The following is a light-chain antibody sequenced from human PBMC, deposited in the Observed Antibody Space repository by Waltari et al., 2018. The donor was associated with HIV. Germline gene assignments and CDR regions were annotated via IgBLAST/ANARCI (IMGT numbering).Light chain of an antibody. J-gene: IGLJ2*01. V-gene: IGLV2-23*02. CDR1: SSDVGSYNL. Sequence: QSALTQPASVSGSPGQSITISCTGTSSDVGSYNLVSWYQQHPGKAPKLMIYEVSKRPSGVSNSFSGSKSGNTASLTISGLQAEDEGDYYCCSYAGSSSFHVVFGGGTKLTVL. CDR3: CSYAGSSSFHVV. CDR2: EVS.